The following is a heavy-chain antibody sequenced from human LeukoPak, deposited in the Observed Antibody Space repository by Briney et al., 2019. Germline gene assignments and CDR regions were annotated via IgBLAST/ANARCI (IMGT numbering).Heavy chain of an antibody. D-gene: IGHD3-10*01. CDR1: GGSVSNGNYY. Sequence: KPSETLSLTCTVSGGSVSNGNYYWSWLRQPPGKALEWIGYIYYTGSTYYNPSLEGRVTISVDTSKNHFSVKLSSVTAADTAVYYCARSQNYYGSGDYWSQGTLVTVSS. CDR3: ARSQNYYGSGDY. V-gene: IGHV4-61*03. CDR2: IYYTGST. J-gene: IGHJ4*02.